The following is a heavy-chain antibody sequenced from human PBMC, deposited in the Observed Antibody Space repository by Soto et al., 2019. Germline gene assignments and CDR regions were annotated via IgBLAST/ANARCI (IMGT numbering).Heavy chain of an antibody. CDR3: ARALFPDVDIYAMDV. D-gene: IGHD5-12*01. Sequence: GGSLRLSCAASGFTFRDHAMHWVRQAPGKGLEWLAIIWNDGSNKFYAGSVQGRFTISRDNSKNTVYLQMNTLSAEDTAVYYCARALFPDVDIYAMDVWGQGTTVTVSS. CDR2: IWNDGSNK. CDR1: GFTFRDHA. V-gene: IGHV3-33*01. J-gene: IGHJ6*02.